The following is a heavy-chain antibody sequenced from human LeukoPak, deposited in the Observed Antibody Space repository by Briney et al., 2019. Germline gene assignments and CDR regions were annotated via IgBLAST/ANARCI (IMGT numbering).Heavy chain of an antibody. D-gene: IGHD4-17*01. J-gene: IGHJ4*02. CDR2: ITSSSTYI. CDR3: ARASRTVTPVAY. V-gene: IGHV3-21*01. CDR1: GFTFGSYT. Sequence: GGSLRLSCVASGFTFGSYTMNWVRQAPGKGLEWVSSITSSSTYIYYVDSVKVRFTISRDNAKNSLYLQMNSLRAEDTAVYYCARASRTVTPVAYWGQGTLVTVSS.